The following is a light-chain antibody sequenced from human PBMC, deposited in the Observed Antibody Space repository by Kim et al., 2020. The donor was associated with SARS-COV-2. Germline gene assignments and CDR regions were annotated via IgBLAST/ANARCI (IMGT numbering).Light chain of an antibody. Sequence: DIQMTQSPSTLSASVGDRVTITCRASQSINSWLAWYQQKPGKAPKLLIYKASSLESGVPSRFSGSGSGTEFTLTISSLQPDDFATYYCQQYDSYSRTFGGGTKVDIK. J-gene: IGKJ4*01. CDR1: QSINSW. V-gene: IGKV1-5*03. CDR3: QQYDSYSRT. CDR2: KAS.